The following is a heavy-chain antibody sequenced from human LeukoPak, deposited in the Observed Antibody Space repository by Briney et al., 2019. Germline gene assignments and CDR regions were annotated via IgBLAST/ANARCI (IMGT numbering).Heavy chain of an antibody. V-gene: IGHV3-23*01. D-gene: IGHD3-10*01. CDR3: AKDRFGSGSTTDY. Sequence: GASLRLSCAASGFNFSNYAMSWVRQAPGKGLEWVSSISGSGGNTYYADSVKGRFTISRDNSKNTLDLQMNSLRVEDTAVYYCAKDRFGSGSTTDYWGQGTLVTVSS. CDR1: GFNFSNYA. CDR2: ISGSGGNT. J-gene: IGHJ4*02.